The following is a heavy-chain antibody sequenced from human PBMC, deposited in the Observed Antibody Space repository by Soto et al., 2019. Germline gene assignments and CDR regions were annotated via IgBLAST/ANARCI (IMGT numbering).Heavy chain of an antibody. J-gene: IGHJ4*02. D-gene: IGHD2-8*02. CDR2: ISASGVTT. V-gene: IGHV3-23*01. Sequence: EVQLLESGGGLVQPGGSLRLSCAASGFAFHTHALSWVRQAPGKGLEWVSGISASGVTTYYADSVKGRFTISRDNSKNTVTLPMNSLRAEDTAFYYCAKDRTPPLSLSPSSQAIKNLLVGQCFDSWGQGTLVTVSS. CDR3: AKDRTPPLSLSPSSQAIKNLLVGQCFDS. CDR1: GFAFHTHA.